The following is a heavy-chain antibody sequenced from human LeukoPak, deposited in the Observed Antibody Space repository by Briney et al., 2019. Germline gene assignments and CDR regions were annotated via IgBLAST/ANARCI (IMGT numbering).Heavy chain of an antibody. CDR3: ARQNSDSSGYYPYYMDV. J-gene: IGHJ6*03. V-gene: IGHV1-69*13. CDR1: GGTFSSYA. CDR2: IIPIFGTA. D-gene: IGHD3-22*01. Sequence: SVKVSCKASGGTFSSYAISWVRQAPGQGLEWMGGIIPIFGTANYAQKFQGRVTITADESTSTAYLQWSSLKASDTAMYYCARQNSDSSGYYPYYMDVWGKGTTVTVSS.